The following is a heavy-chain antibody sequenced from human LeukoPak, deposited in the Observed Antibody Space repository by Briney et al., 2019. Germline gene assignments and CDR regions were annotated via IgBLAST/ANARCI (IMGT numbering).Heavy chain of an antibody. V-gene: IGHV3-13*04. D-gene: IGHD2-15*01. CDR1: GFTFSSYD. CDR3: AKYCSGGSCYSGLNY. CDR2: IGTAGDT. Sequence: GGSLRLSCAASGFTFSSYDMHWVRQATGKGLEWVSAIGTAGDTYYADSVKGRFTITRDNSKNTLYLQMNSLRAEDTAEYYCAKYCSGGSCYSGLNYWGQGTLVSVSP. J-gene: IGHJ4*02.